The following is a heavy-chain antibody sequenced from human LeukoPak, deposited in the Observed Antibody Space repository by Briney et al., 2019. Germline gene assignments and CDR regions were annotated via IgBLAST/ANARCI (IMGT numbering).Heavy chain of an antibody. CDR3: ARGPRITIFGVVMANDAFDI. CDR2: LNPQTGDT. CDR1: GYAFSAYY. Sequence: ASVKVSCKASGYAFSAYYMHWVRQAPGQGLEWMGWLNPQTGDTHFAQKFQGRVTMTRDTSSSTAYMELSRLRFDDTVVYYCARGPRITIFGVVMANDAFDIWGQGTMVTVSS. D-gene: IGHD3-3*01. V-gene: IGHV1-2*02. J-gene: IGHJ3*02.